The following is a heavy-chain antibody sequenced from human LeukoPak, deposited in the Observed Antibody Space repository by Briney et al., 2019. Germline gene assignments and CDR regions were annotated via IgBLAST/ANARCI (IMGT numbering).Heavy chain of an antibody. CDR1: GGSISSSSYY. D-gene: IGHD3-10*01. Sequence: PSETLSLTCTVSGGSISSSSYYWGWIRQPPGKGLEWIGSISNRGRTLYSPSLKSRVTISIDTSKNQFSLKLSSVTAADTAVYYCARVRMVRGFPASGRWFDPWGQGTLVTVSS. V-gene: IGHV4-39*01. J-gene: IGHJ5*02. CDR2: ISNRGRT. CDR3: ARVRMVRGFPASGRWFDP.